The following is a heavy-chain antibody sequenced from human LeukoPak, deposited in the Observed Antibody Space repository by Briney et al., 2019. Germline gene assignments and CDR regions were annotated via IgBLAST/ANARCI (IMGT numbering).Heavy chain of an antibody. CDR2: INPNSGGT. CDR1: GYTLTGYY. CDR3: ARASRGYSYGCFDY. J-gene: IGHJ4*02. D-gene: IGHD5-18*01. V-gene: IGHV1-2*02. Sequence: ASVKVFCKASGYTLTGYYMHWVRQAPGQGLEWMGWINPNSGGTNYAQKFQGRVTMTRDTSISTAYMELSRLRSDDTAVYYCARASRGYSYGCFDYWGQGTLVTVSS.